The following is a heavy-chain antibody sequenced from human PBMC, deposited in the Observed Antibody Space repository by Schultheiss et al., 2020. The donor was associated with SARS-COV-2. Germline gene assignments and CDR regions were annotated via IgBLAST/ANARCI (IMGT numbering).Heavy chain of an antibody. CDR3: ARDLGQRAA. CDR1: GFSFSNYG. CDR2: VNPDGSTI. J-gene: IGHJ5*02. D-gene: IGHD3-16*01. V-gene: IGHV3-21*01. Sequence: GGSLRLSCAASGFSFSNYGMHWVRQAPGKGLEWVSRVNPDGSTINYADSVKGRFTISRDNAKNTLYLQMNSLRVDDTAVYFCARDLGQRAAWGQGTLVTVSS.